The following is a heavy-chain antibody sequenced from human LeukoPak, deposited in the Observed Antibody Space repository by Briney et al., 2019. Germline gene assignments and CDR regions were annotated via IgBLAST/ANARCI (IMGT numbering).Heavy chain of an antibody. CDR2: INAGNGNT. V-gene: IGHV1-3*01. Sequence: ASVKVSCKASGYTFTSYAMHWVRQAPGQRLEWMGWINAGNGNTKYSQKFQGRITITRDTSASTAYMELSSLRSEDTAVYYCAREVGDGDLYFDYWGQGTLVTVSS. CDR1: GYTFTSYA. CDR3: AREVGDGDLYFDY. D-gene: IGHD4-17*01. J-gene: IGHJ4*02.